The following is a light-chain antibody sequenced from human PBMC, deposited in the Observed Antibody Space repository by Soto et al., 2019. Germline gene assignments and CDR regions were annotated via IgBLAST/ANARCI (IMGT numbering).Light chain of an antibody. V-gene: IGKV1-5*01. CDR2: GAS. CDR3: QQYESYSPYT. J-gene: IGKJ2*01. CDR1: QTISSS. Sequence: EIQMTQSPPTLSASLGERVTITCRASQTISSSLAWYQQKPGQAPKLLISGASSLESGVPSRFSGSGSGTEFSLTISSLQPDDFATDYCQQYESYSPYTFGQGTKLEIK.